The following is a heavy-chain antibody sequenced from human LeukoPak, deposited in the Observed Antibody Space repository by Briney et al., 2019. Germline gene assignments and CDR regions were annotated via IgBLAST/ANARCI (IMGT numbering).Heavy chain of an antibody. D-gene: IGHD6-19*01. J-gene: IGHJ4*02. Sequence: ASVTLSCKASGYTFTSYDISWVRQAPGQGLEWMGWISAYNGNTNHAQELQGRVTMTTDTSTSTPYMELRSLRSNDAAVYYCARDGKYSSGYYYFDYWGQGTLVTVSS. CDR2: ISAYNGNT. CDR1: GYTFTSYD. V-gene: IGHV1-18*01. CDR3: ARDGKYSSGYYYFDY.